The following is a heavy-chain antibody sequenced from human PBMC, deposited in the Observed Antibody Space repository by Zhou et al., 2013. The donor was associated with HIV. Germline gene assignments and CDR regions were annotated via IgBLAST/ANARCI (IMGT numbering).Heavy chain of an antibody. CDR3: ARAGGYCSSASCYGWTGYFYYMDV. D-gene: IGHD2-2*01. V-gene: IGHV1-69*12. J-gene: IGHJ6*03. Sequence: QVHLVQSGAEVKKPGSSVKVSCKDSGGTFSSYVISWVRQAPGQGLEWMGGIIPLFDTAHYAQKFQGRVTITADESTTTAYMELTSLKSEDTAVYYCARAGGYCSSASCYGWTGYFYYMDVWGEGTTVTVSS. CDR2: IIPLFDTA. CDR1: GGTFSSYV.